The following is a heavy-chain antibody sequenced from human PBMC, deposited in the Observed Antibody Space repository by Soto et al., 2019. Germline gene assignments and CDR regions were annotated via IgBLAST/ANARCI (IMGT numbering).Heavy chain of an antibody. CDR2: VSHDGRNT. J-gene: IGHJ4*02. D-gene: IGHD6-19*01. CDR3: ARGGRQWRVTSGLKY. V-gene: IGHV3-30*04. Sequence: VQLVESGGGVVQPGRSLRLSCAASGFTFSDYAMHWVHQAPGKGLEWVAVVSHDGRNTHYGDSVQGRFTISRDSSKNTVSREMTSLRAEHTAVYYCARGGRQWRVTSGLKYWGQGALGTVSS. CDR1: GFTFSDYA.